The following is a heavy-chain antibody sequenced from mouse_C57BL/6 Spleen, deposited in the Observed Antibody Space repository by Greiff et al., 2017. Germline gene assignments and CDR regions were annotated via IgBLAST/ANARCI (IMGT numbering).Heavy chain of an antibody. J-gene: IGHJ2*01. V-gene: IGHV5-4*01. CDR3: ARDDYGSSWYYFDY. D-gene: IGHD1-1*01. Sequence: EVMLVESGGGLVKPGGSLKLSCAASGFTFSSYAMSWVRQTPEKRLEWVATISDGGSYTYYPDNVKGRFTISRDNAKNNLYLQMSHLKSEDTAMYYCARDDYGSSWYYFDYWGQGTTRTVSS. CDR1: GFTFSSYA. CDR2: ISDGGSYT.